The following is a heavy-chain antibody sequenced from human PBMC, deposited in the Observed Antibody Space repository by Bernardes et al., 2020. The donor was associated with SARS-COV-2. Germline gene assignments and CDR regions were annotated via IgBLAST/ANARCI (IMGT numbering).Heavy chain of an antibody. J-gene: IGHJ4*02. D-gene: IGHD6-6*01. Sequence: ASVKVSCKASGYTFTGYYMHWVRQAPGQGLEWMGWINPNSGGTNYAQKFQGRVTMTRDTSISTAYMELSRLRSDDTAVYYCARDPSLSIAAHPDYWGQGTLGTVSS. CDR3: ARDPSLSIAAHPDY. CDR2: INPNSGGT. CDR1: GYTFTGYY. V-gene: IGHV1-2*02.